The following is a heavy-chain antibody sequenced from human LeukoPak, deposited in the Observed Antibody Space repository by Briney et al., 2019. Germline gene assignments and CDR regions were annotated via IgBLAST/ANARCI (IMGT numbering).Heavy chain of an antibody. V-gene: IGHV3-23*01. J-gene: IGHJ5*02. CDR2: ISGSGSST. CDR1: GFTFSSYA. Sequence: QAGGSLRLSCAASGFTFSSYAMSWVRQAPGKGLEWVSVISGSGSSTYYADSVKGRFTISRDNSKNTLYLQMNSLRAEDTAVYYCVRDTDVSLWFGPNNWFDPWGQGTLVTVSS. D-gene: IGHD3-10*01. CDR3: VRDTDVSLWFGPNNWFDP.